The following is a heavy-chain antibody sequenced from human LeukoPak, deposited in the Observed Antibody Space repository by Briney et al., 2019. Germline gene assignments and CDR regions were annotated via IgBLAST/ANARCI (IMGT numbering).Heavy chain of an antibody. CDR1: GFTFSTYW. Sequence: GGSLRLSCAASGFTFSTYWTTWVRQAPGKGLECVASINEDGSDQKYLDSVKGRFTISRDNAKNSLYLQMNSLRVEDTALYYCARHYFRSESFYNPLDYWGQGNLVTVSS. CDR3: ARHYFRSESFYNPLDY. CDR2: INEDGSDQ. V-gene: IGHV3-7*01. D-gene: IGHD3-10*01. J-gene: IGHJ4*02.